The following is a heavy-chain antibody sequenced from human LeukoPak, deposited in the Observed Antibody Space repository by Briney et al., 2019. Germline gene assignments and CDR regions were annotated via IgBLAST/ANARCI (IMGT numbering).Heavy chain of an antibody. Sequence: ASVKVSCKASGGTFSSYAISWVRQAPGQGLEWMGGIIPIFGTANYAQKFQGRVTITADESTSTAYMELSSLRSEDTAVYYCARALGYCSSTSCHTPGGWDYYYMDVWGKGTTVTVSS. CDR1: GGTFSSYA. V-gene: IGHV1-69*13. D-gene: IGHD2-2*02. CDR3: ARALGYCSSTSCHTPGGWDYYYMDV. J-gene: IGHJ6*03. CDR2: IIPIFGTA.